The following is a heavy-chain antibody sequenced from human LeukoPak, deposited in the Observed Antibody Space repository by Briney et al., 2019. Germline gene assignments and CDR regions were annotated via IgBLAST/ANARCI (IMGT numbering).Heavy chain of an antibody. CDR1: GFGLSNYW. CDR3: MRDWPDTLGAH. V-gene: IGHV3-7*01. CDR2: INGDGSER. Sequence: GGSLRLSCVFSGFGLSNYWMTWVRQAPGKGPEWVAIINGDGSERYYVDSVKGRFAISRDNARNTLDLQMNSLRVEDTAMYYCMRDWPDTLGAHWGQGSLVSVSS. J-gene: IGHJ4*02. D-gene: IGHD1-26*01.